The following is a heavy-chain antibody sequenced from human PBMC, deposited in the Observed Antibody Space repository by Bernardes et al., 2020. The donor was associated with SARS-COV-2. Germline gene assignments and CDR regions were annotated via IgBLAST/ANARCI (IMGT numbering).Heavy chain of an antibody. CDR3: ARSGCSSTSCYRWFSVYYMDV. D-gene: IGHD2-2*02. J-gene: IGHJ6*03. V-gene: IGHV1-2*02. Sequence: ASVKVSCKASGYTFTGYYMHWVRQAPGQGLEWMGWINPNSGGTNYAQKFQGRVTMTRDTSISTAYMELSRLRSDDTAVYYCARSGCSSTSCYRWFSVYYMDVWGKGTTVTVSS. CDR2: INPNSGGT. CDR1: GYTFTGYY.